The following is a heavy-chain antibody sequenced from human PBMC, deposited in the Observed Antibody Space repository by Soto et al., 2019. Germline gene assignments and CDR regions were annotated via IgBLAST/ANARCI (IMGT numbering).Heavy chain of an antibody. V-gene: IGHV1-69*06. CDR3: ARLGHPGH. CDR1: GGSLRNSV. Sequence: QVQLVQSGAEVKKPGSSVKVSCTASGGSLRNSVISWVRQAPAQRLEWMGGVIPILGTANYAEKFQGRVTMTADKATSTAYMDLRSLSPDDTAVYYCARLGHPGHWGPGTLVIVSS. J-gene: IGHJ4*02. CDR2: VIPILGTA.